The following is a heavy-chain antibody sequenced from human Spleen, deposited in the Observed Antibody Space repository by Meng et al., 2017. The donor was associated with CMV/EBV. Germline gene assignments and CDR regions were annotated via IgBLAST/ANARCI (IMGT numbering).Heavy chain of an antibody. J-gene: IGHJ4*02. CDR2: IWYDGSNK. D-gene: IGHD3-3*01. Sequence: GGSLRLSCAASGFTFSSYGMHWVRQAPGKGLEWVAVIWYDGSNKYYADSVKGRFTISRDNSKNTLYLQMNSLRAEDTAVYYCAKDRDFWSGYYLDYWGQGTLVAVSS. CDR3: AKDRDFWSGYYLDY. CDR1: GFTFSSYG. V-gene: IGHV3-33*06.